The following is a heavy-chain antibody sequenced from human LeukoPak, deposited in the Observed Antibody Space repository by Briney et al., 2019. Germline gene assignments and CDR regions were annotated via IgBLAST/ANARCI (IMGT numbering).Heavy chain of an antibody. Sequence: GGSLRLSCAASGFTLSKFWMTWVRQAPGKGLVWVAGINSDATTLTSAASLNGPFTISIYNANNTLDLQINTLRDDDTAVYYCARCGQLAAFDYWGQGTLVTVSS. D-gene: IGHD2-15*01. CDR1: GFTLSKFW. J-gene: IGHJ4*02. V-gene: IGHV3-74*03. CDR2: INSDATTL. CDR3: ARCGQLAAFDY.